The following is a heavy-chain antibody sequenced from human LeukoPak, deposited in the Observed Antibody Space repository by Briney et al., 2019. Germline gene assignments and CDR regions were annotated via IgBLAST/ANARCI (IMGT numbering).Heavy chain of an antibody. Sequence: PGGSLRLSCAASGFTFSNYNINWVRQAPGKGLEWVSSISSGSTYIYYADSVKGRFTISRDNAKNSLYLQMNSLRAEDTAVYYCAREPTAAGTFDYWGQGTLVTVSS. CDR2: ISSGSTYI. J-gene: IGHJ4*02. CDR3: AREPTAAGTFDY. V-gene: IGHV3-21*01. CDR1: GFTFSNYN. D-gene: IGHD6-13*01.